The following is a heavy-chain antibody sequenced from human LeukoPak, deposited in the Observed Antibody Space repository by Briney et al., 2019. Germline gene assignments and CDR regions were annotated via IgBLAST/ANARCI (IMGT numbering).Heavy chain of an antibody. J-gene: IGHJ4*02. Sequence: GGSLRLSCAASGFTFSNYGMSWVRQAPGKGLEWVSAISGSGVTTYYADSVKGRFTISRDNSKHTLYLQMNSLRAEDTAVYYCSKWKAVVLVPAARSPIDYWGQGTLVTVSS. CDR2: ISGSGVTT. V-gene: IGHV3-23*01. D-gene: IGHD2-2*01. CDR3: SKWKAVVLVPAARSPIDY. CDR1: GFTFSNYG.